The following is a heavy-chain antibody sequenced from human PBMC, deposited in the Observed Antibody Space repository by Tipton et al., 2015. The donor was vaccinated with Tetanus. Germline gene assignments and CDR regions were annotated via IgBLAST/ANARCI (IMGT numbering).Heavy chain of an antibody. CDR1: GVSIKGGGFY. CDR3: ARDGGNYFYYGMNV. CDR2: IYSPGTT. Sequence: TLSLTCSVSGVSIKGGGFYWTWIRQPPGKGLEWIGYIYSPGTTSYAPSLRGPATISFDSVKNHFSLSLSSVTAADTAMYYCARDGGNYFYYGMNVWGQGAAVTVSS. V-gene: IGHV4-31*01. J-gene: IGHJ6*02.